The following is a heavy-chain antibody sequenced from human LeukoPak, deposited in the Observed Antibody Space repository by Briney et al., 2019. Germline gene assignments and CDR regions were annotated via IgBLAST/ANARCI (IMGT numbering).Heavy chain of an antibody. CDR3: AIVGATYPTKEFGY. D-gene: IGHD1-26*01. Sequence: GGSLRLSCAASGFTFSSYSMNWVRQAPGKGLEWVSSISSSSSYIYYADSVKGRFTISRDNAKNSLYLQMNSLRAEDTAVYYCAIVGATYPTKEFGYWGQGTLVTVSS. CDR1: GFTFSSYS. CDR2: ISSSSSYI. V-gene: IGHV3-21*01. J-gene: IGHJ4*02.